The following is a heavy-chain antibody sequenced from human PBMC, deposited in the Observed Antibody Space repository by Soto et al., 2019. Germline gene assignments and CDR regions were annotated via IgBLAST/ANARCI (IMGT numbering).Heavy chain of an antibody. CDR1: GGSFSGYN. J-gene: IGHJ6*02. CDR2: TNHGGMT. D-gene: IGHD2-15*01. Sequence: SETLSLTCAVYGGSFSGYNWSWIRQPPGKGLEWIGETNHGGMTNYNPSLKSRVTISVDTSKNQFSLKLSSVTAADTAVYYFARGGPQVETAMHTDDIVVEKSYYGIDVWGQGTTVT. V-gene: IGHV4-34*01. CDR3: ARGGPQVETAMHTDDIVVEKSYYGIDV.